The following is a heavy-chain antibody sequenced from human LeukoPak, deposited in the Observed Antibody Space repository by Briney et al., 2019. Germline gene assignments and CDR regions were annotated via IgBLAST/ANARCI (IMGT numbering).Heavy chain of an antibody. V-gene: IGHV1-69*13. CDR3: AGLQGPYYYYGMDV. CDR1: GGTFSSYA. CDR2: IIPIFGTA. J-gene: IGHJ6*02. Sequence: GASVKVSCKASGGTFSSYAISWVRQAPGQGLEWTGGIIPIFGTANYAQKFQGRVTITADESTSTAYMELSSLRSEDTAVYYCAGLQGPYYYYGMDVWGQGTTVTVSS.